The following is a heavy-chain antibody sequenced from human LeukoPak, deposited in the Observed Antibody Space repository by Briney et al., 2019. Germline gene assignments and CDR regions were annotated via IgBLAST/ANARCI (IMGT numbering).Heavy chain of an antibody. CDR3: ARSGYYSDSSGFYYPHDY. CDR1: GFTFSSYS. J-gene: IGHJ4*02. D-gene: IGHD3-22*01. CDR2: ISSSSSNT. Sequence: GGSLRLSCAASGFTFSSYSMEWVRQAPGKGLEWVSSISSSSSNTYYADLVKGRFTISRDNAKNSLYLQMNSLRAEDTAVYYCARSGYYSDSSGFYYPHDYWGQGTLVTVSS. V-gene: IGHV3-21*01.